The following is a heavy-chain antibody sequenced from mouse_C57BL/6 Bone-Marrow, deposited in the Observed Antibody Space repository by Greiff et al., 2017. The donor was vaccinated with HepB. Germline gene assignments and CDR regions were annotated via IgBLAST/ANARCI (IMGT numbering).Heavy chain of an antibody. CDR2: ISSGSSTI. CDR3: ARTNLAWFAY. V-gene: IGHV5-17*01. CDR1: GFTFSDYG. Sequence: EVQLVESGGGLVKPGGSLKLSCAASGFTFSDYGMHWVRQAPEKGLEWVAYISSGSSTIYYADTVKGRFTISRDNAKNTLFLQMTSLRSEDTAMYYCARTNLAWFAYWGQGTLVTVSA. J-gene: IGHJ3*01.